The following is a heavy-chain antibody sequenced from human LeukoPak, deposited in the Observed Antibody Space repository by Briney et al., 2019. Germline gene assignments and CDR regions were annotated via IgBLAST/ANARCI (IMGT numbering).Heavy chain of an antibody. Sequence: SSETLSLTCTVSGGSISSYYWSWIRQPPGKGLEWIGYIYYSGSTNYNPSLKSRVTISVDTSKNQFSLKLSSVTAADTAVYYCARMRGAGYSSSWYLLNWFDPWGQGTLVTVSS. CDR2: IYYSGST. CDR3: ARMRGAGYSSSWYLLNWFDP. CDR1: GGSISSYY. V-gene: IGHV4-59*08. D-gene: IGHD6-13*01. J-gene: IGHJ5*02.